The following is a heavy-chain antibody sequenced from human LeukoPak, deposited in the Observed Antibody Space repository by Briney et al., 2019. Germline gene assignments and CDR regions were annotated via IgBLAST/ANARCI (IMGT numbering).Heavy chain of an antibody. V-gene: IGHV1-18*01. D-gene: IGHD6-13*01. CDR1: GYTFTSYG. J-gene: IGHJ5*02. CDR2: ISADNGNT. Sequence: ASVKVSCKASGYTFTSYGISWVRQAPGQGLEWMGWISADNGNTNYAQKFQGRVTMTTDTSTSTVYMEMRSLRSDDTAVYYCARGGYSSSWYVRGPPFDPWGQGTLVTVSS. CDR3: ARGGYSSSWYVRGPPFDP.